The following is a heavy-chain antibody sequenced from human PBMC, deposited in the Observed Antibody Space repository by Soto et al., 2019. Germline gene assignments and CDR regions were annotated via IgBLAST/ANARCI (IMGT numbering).Heavy chain of an antibody. V-gene: IGHV4-31*11. CDR1: GASISRGDYS. J-gene: IGHJ4*02. CDR2: IYYNGRA. CDR3: ARRGAGSGSFDY. Sequence: QVQLQESGPGLVKPSQPLSLTCAVPGASISRGDYSWSWIGQHPGKCLGWIGYIYYNGRAYYNPSLNRRVTMSSDTSKNQFSLTLSSVTAADTAVYYCARRGAGSGSFDYWGQGALVTVSS. D-gene: IGHD3-10*01.